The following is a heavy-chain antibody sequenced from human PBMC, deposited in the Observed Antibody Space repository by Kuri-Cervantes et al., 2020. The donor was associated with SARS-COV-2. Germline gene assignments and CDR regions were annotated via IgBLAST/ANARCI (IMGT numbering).Heavy chain of an antibody. CDR1: GYSFSNYD. CDR2: LNPDTGNT. V-gene: IGHV1-8*02. CDR3: ARDSGDWNPDGFDI. D-gene: IGHD1-1*01. Sequence: ASVKVSCKASGYSFSNYDINWVRQAAGQGLEWMGWLNPDTGNTGNAKKFQGRVTMTTDTSISTAYMELSSLRSDDTAVYYCARDSGDWNPDGFDIWGQGTMVTDSS. J-gene: IGHJ3*02.